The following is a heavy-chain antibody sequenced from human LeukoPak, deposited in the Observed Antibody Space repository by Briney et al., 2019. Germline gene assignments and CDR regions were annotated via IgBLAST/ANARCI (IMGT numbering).Heavy chain of an antibody. Sequence: PGGSLRLSCAASVFSFSDYYMSWIRQAPGKGLEWVSHISSSGTTVKYADSVRGRFTISRDNAKNSLYLQMNNLRAEDTAVYYCAKDLWSGYGDYYFDYWGQGTLVTVSS. D-gene: IGHD4-17*01. CDR3: AKDLWSGYGDYYFDY. V-gene: IGHV3-11*01. CDR1: VFSFSDYY. J-gene: IGHJ4*02. CDR2: ISSSGTTV.